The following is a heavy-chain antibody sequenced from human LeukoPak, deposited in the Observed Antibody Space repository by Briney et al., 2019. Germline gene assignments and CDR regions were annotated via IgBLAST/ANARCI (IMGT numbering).Heavy chain of an antibody. CDR1: GGSVTSYY. Sequence: SETLSLTCTVSGGSVTSYYWSWIRQSPGKGLEWIGYVYYSGTTSYNPSLKSRVTISVDTSKNQFSLKLSSVTAADTAVYYCARVDSSNWYEYRGYFDYWGQGTLVTVSS. V-gene: IGHV4-59*02. CDR2: VYYSGTT. D-gene: IGHD6-13*01. J-gene: IGHJ4*02. CDR3: ARVDSSNWYEYRGYFDY.